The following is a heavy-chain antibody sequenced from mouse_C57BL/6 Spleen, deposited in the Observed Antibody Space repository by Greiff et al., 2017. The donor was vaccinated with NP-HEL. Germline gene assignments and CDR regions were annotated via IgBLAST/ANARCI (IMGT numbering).Heavy chain of an antibody. CDR1: GFSFNTYA. J-gene: IGHJ1*03. V-gene: IGHV10-1*01. Sequence: DVKLVESGGGLVQPKGSLKLSCAASGFSFNTYAMNWVRQAPGKGLEWVARIRSKSNNYATYYADSVKDRFTISRDDSESMLYLQMNNLKTEDTAMYYCVRHGDYWYFDVWGTGTTVTVSS. CDR3: VRHGDYWYFDV. CDR2: IRSKSNNYAT.